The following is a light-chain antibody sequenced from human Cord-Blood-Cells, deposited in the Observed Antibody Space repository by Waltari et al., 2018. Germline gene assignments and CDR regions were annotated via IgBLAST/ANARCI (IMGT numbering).Light chain of an antibody. CDR1: QSVLYSSNNKNY. Sequence: SLAVSLGERATINCKSSQSVLYSSNNKNYLAWYQQKPGQPPKLLIYWASTRESGVPDRFSGSGSGTDFTLTISSLQAEDVAVYYCQQYYSTPFTFGPGTK. V-gene: IGKV4-1*01. CDR3: QQYYSTPFT. CDR2: WAS. J-gene: IGKJ3*01.